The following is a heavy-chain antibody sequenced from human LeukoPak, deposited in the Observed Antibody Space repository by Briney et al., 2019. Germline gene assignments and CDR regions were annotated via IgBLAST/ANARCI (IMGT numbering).Heavy chain of an antibody. D-gene: IGHD2-2*03. J-gene: IGHJ4*02. Sequence: SETLSLTCAVYGGSFIGYYWSWIRQPPGKGLEWIGEINHSGSTNYNPSLKSRVTISVDTSKNQFSLKLSSVTAADTAVYYCARLLFGYCSSTSCGYWGQGTLVTVSS. V-gene: IGHV4-34*01. CDR2: INHSGST. CDR3: ARLLFGYCSSTSCGY. CDR1: GGSFIGYY.